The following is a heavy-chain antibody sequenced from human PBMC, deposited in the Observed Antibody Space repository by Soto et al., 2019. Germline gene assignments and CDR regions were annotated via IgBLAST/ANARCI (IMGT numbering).Heavy chain of an antibody. J-gene: IGHJ3*02. D-gene: IGHD3-22*01. CDR1: GDSITSINNY. CDR2: IYYDGST. V-gene: IGHV4-39*07. CDR3: ARDDTEDYYDSSGRPHAFDI. Sequence: PSETLSLTCTVSGDSITSINNYWGWIRQPPGMGLEWIANIYYDGSTFYNPSLKSRVTISVDTSKNQFSLKLSSVTAADTAVYYCARDDTEDYYDSSGRPHAFDIWGQGTMVTVS.